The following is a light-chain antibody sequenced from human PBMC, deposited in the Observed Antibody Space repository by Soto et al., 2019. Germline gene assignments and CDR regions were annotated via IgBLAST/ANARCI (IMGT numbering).Light chain of an antibody. CDR3: QQCAHSPLT. CDR1: QSVSNNY. V-gene: IGKV3-20*01. Sequence: EIVLTQSPGTLSLSPGERATLACRASQSVSNNYLAWYQQKPGQAPRLLINVAFNRATGIPDRFSGSGSGTDFNLTISRLEPEDFAVYYCQQCAHSPLTFGQGTRVEIK. J-gene: IGKJ1*01. CDR2: VAF.